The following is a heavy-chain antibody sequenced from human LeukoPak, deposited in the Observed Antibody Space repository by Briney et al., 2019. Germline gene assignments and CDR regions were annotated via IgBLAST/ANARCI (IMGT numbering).Heavy chain of an antibody. J-gene: IGHJ5*02. CDR1: GFTFGSYW. Sequence: GGSLRLSRAASGFTFGSYWMSWVRQAPGKGPEWVANINQDGSEKNYVDSVKGRFTISRDNARNSLYLQMNSLRAEDTAVYYCARGRNWFDPWGQGTLVTVSS. CDR2: INQDGSEK. V-gene: IGHV3-7*01. CDR3: ARGRNWFDP.